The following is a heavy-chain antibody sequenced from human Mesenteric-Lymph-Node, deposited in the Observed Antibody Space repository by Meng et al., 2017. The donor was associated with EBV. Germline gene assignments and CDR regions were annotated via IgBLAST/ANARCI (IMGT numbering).Heavy chain of an antibody. CDR3: ARGLEVATMSY. CDR2: IYYSGST. Sequence: QVQRQESGPGLVKPSQTLSLTCAVSGGSISSGGYYWSWIRQPPGKGLEWIGYIYYSGSTYYNPSLKSRVTISVDTSKNQFSLKLSSVTAADTAVYYCARGLEVATMSYWGQGTLVTVSS. J-gene: IGHJ4*02. V-gene: IGHV4-30-4*01. D-gene: IGHD5-12*01. CDR1: GGSISSGGYY.